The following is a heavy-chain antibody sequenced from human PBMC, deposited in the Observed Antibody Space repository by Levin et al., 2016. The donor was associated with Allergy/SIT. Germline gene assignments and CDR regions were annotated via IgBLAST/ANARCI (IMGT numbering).Heavy chain of an antibody. V-gene: IGHV1-2*02. Sequence: ASVKVSCKASGGTFSSYAISWVRQAPGQGLEWMGWINPNSGGTNYAQKFQGRVTMTRDTSISTAYMELSRLRSDDTAVYYCARDPFDTAMVTPWGQGTLVTVSS. CDR2: INPNSGGT. CDR1: GGTFSSYA. J-gene: IGHJ5*02. CDR3: ARDPFDTAMVTP. D-gene: IGHD5-18*01.